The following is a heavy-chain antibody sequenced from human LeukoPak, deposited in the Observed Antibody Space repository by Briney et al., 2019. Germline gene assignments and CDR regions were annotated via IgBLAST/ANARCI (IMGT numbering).Heavy chain of an antibody. CDR2: IYYSGST. J-gene: IGHJ3*02. D-gene: IGHD6-13*01. V-gene: IGHV4-39*01. CDR1: GGSISSSSYY. Sequence: PSETLSLTCTVSGGSISSSSYYWGWIRQPPGKVLEWIGSIYYSGSTYYNPSLKSRVTISVDTSKNQFSLKLSSVTAADTAVYYCARTYSSSWTDAFDIWGQGTMVTVSS. CDR3: ARTYSSSWTDAFDI.